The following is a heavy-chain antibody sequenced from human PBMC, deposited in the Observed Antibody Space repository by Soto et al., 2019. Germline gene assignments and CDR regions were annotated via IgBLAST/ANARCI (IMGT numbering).Heavy chain of an antibody. J-gene: IGHJ5*02. CDR2: ISAYNGNT. CDR3: ARMYSSGWDNWFDP. V-gene: IGHV1-18*04. CDR1: GYTFTSYG. D-gene: IGHD6-19*01. Sequence: ASVKVSCKASGYTFTSYGISWLRQAPGQGLEWMGWISAYNGNTNYAQKLQGRVTMTTDTSTSTAYMELRSLRSDDTAVYYCARMYSSGWDNWFDPWGQGTLVTVSS.